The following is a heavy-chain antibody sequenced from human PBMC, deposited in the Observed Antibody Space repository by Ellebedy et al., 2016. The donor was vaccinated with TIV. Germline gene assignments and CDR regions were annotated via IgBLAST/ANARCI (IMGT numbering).Heavy chain of an antibody. CDR3: ARDRDYYGSGSYYLAYYYGMDV. CDR2: IRYDGSNK. V-gene: IGHV3-30*02. J-gene: IGHJ6*02. D-gene: IGHD3-10*01. Sequence: GESLKISCAASGFTFSSYGMHWVRQAQGKGLEWVAFIRYDGSNKYYADSVKGRFTISRDNSKNTPYLQMNSLRAEDTAVYYCARDRDYYGSGSYYLAYYYGMDVWGQGTTVTVSS. CDR1: GFTFSSYG.